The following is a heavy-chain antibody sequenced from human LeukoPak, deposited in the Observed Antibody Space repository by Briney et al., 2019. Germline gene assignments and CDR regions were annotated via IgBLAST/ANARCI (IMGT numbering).Heavy chain of an antibody. CDR1: GYTFTSYD. CDR3: AREGLGELTLDC. Sequence: ASVKVSCKASGYTFTSYDINWVRQATGQGLEWMGWMNPNSGNTGYAQKFQGRVTMTRNTSISTAYMELSSLRSGDTAVYYCAREGLGELTLDCWGQGTLVTVSS. V-gene: IGHV1-8*01. D-gene: IGHD3-16*01. CDR2: MNPNSGNT. J-gene: IGHJ4*02.